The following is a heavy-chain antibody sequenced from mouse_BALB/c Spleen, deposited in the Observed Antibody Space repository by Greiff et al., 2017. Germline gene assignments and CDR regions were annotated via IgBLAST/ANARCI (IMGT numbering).Heavy chain of an antibody. J-gene: IGHJ2*01. V-gene: IGHV5-12-1*01. CDR2: ISSGGGST. Sequence: VQLKESGGGLVKPGGSLKLSCAASGFAFSSYDMSWVRQTPEKRLEWVAYISSGGGSTYYPDTVKGRFTISRDNAKNTLYLQMSSLKSEDTAMYYCARGESYFDYWGQGTTLTVSS. CDR3: ARGESYFDY. CDR1: GFAFSSYD.